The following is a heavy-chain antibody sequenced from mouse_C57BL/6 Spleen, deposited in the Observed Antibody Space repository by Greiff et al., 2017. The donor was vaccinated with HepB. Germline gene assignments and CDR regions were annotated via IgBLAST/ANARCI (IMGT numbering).Heavy chain of an antibody. CDR1: GYAFSSYW. CDR3: ARWGTSTTVVATDYAMDY. D-gene: IGHD1-1*01. V-gene: IGHV1-80*01. CDR2: IYPGDGDT. Sequence: QVQLQQSGAELVKPGASVKISCKASGYAFSSYWMNWVKQRPGKGLEWIGQIYPGDGDTNYNGKFKGKATLTADKSSSTAYMQLSSLTSEDSAVYFCARWGTSTTVVATDYAMDYWGQGTSVTVSS. J-gene: IGHJ4*01.